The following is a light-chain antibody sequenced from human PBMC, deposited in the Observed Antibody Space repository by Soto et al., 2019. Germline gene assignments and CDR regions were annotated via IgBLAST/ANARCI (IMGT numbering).Light chain of an antibody. V-gene: IGKV3-11*01. CDR1: QSITSSY. CDR2: DAS. J-gene: IGKJ5*01. Sequence: ELVMAQSPGRVSLGGGESASLYCGASQSITSSYLAWYQQKPGQAPRLLIYDASNRATGIPARFSGSGSGTDFTLTISSLEPEDFAVYYCQQRSNCFGQGTRLEIK. CDR3: QQRSNC.